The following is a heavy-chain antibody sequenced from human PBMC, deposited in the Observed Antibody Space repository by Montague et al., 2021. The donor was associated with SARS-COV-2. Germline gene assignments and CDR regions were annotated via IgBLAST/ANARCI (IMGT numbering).Heavy chain of an antibody. CDR1: GGSTSSGSYY. D-gene: IGHD2-2*01. V-gene: IGHV4-61*02. CDR2: IYTSGST. CDR3: AREVYQLPNTYYYYYGMDV. J-gene: IGHJ6*02. Sequence: TLSLTCTVSGGSTSSGSYYWSWLRQPAGKGLEWIGRIYTSGSTNYNPSLKSRVTISVDTSKNQFSLKLSSVTAADTAVYYCAREVYQLPNTYYYYYGMDVWGQGTTVTVSS.